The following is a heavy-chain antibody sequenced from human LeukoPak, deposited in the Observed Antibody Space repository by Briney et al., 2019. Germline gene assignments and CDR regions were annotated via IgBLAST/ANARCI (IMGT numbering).Heavy chain of an antibody. CDR2: IYYSGST. J-gene: IGHJ4*02. CDR3: ARQSDGWLLPFDY. CDR1: GGSISSSSYY. D-gene: IGHD3-22*01. V-gene: IGHV4-39*01. Sequence: PSETLSLTCTVSGGSISSSSYYWGWIRQPPGKGLEWIGSIYYSGSTYYNPSLKSRVTISVDTSKNQFSLKLSSVTAADTAVYYCARQSDGWLLPFDYWGQGTLFTVSS.